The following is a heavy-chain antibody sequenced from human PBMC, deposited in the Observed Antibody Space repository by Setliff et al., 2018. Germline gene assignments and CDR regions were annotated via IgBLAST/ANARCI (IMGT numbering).Heavy chain of an antibody. CDR1: GDSISSGNW. CDR3: VRTDYSDGRYSMDV. D-gene: IGHD6-19*01. J-gene: IGHJ6*03. V-gene: IGHV4-4*02. CDR2: INHSGNT. Sequence: KASETLSLTCAVSGDSISSGNWWSWVRQPPEKGLGWIGEINHSGNTNYNPSLKSRVIISVDKSTNQFSLKLNSVTAADTAVYYCVRTDYSDGRYSMDVWGKGTTVTVSS.